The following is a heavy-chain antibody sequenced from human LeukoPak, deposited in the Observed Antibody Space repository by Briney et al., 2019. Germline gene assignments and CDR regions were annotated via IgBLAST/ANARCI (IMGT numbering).Heavy chain of an antibody. CDR2: IIPIFGTA. V-gene: IGHV1-69*13. CDR1: GGTFSSYA. J-gene: IGHJ4*02. D-gene: IGHD1-26*01. CDR3: ATRGLISGSYFSGFDY. Sequence: GASVKVSCKASGGTFSSYAISWVRQAPGQGLEWMGGIIPIFGTANYAQKFQGRVTITADESTSTAYMELSSLRSEDTAVYYCATRGLISGSYFSGFDYWGQGTLVTVSS.